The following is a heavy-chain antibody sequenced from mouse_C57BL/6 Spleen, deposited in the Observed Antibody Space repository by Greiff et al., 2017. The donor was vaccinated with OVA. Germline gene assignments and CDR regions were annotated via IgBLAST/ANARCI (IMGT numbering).Heavy chain of an antibody. Sequence: VQLQQSGPELVKPGASVKISCKASGYAFSSSWMNWVKQRPGKGLEWIGRIYPGDGDTNYNGKFKGKATLTADKSSSTAYMQLSSLTSEDSAVYFGARSDYYGSDYAMDYWGQGTSVTVSS. V-gene: IGHV1-82*01. CDR1: GYAFSSSW. CDR2: IYPGDGDT. CDR3: ARSDYYGSDYAMDY. D-gene: IGHD1-1*01. J-gene: IGHJ4*01.